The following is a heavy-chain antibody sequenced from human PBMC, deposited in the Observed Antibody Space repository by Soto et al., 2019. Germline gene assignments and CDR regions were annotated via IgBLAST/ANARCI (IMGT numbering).Heavy chain of an antibody. D-gene: IGHD3-22*01. Sequence: SETLSLTCTVSGGSITSYYWSWIRQPPGKGLEWIGYLYYSGSTNYNPSLKSRLTISLDTSKNQFSLKLSSVTAADTAVYYCASWYYYDSPQWGQGTLVTVSS. CDR3: ASWYYYDSPQ. J-gene: IGHJ4*02. CDR1: GGSITSYY. CDR2: LYYSGST. V-gene: IGHV4-59*01.